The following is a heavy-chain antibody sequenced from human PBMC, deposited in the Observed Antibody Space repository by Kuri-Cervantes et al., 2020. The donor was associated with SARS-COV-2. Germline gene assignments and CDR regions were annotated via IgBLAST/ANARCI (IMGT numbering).Heavy chain of an antibody. D-gene: IGHD4-17*01. V-gene: IGHV5-51*01. Sequence: KVSCKGFGYSFTSYWIGWVRQMPGKGLEWMGIIYPGDSDTRYSPSFQGQVTISADKSISTAYLQWSSLKASDTAMYYCARQSRGATATVTTDCYYYGMDVWGQGTTVTVSS. CDR3: ARQSRGATATVTTDCYYYGMDV. CDR1: GYSFTSYW. CDR2: IYPGDSDT. J-gene: IGHJ6*02.